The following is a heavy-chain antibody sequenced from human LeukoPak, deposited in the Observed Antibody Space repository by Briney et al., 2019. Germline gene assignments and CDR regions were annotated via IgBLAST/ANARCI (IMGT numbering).Heavy chain of an antibody. Sequence: GSLRLSCAASGFTFSSYWMSWVRQAPGKGLEWVANIKQDGSEKYYVDSVKGRFTISRDNAKNSLYLQMNSLRAEDTAVYYCARDWREWELRFSFGLDYWGRGTLVTVSS. D-gene: IGHD1-26*01. V-gene: IGHV3-7*01. CDR2: IKQDGSEK. CDR3: ARDWREWELRFSFGLDY. J-gene: IGHJ4*02. CDR1: GFTFSSYW.